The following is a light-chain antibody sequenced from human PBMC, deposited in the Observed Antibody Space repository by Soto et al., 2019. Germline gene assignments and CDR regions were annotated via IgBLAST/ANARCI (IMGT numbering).Light chain of an antibody. CDR3: SSWDASLNGYV. J-gene: IGLJ1*01. Sequence: SCLSPPPPAPGAPGPRGTISFFGKNSNIGSKTVNWYQQLPGTVPKLLIYNSYQRPSGVPDRFSASKSGTSASLAISGLQSEDEADYYCSSWDASLNGYVFGTGTKVTVL. CDR2: NSY. V-gene: IGLV1-44*01. CDR1: NSNIGSKT.